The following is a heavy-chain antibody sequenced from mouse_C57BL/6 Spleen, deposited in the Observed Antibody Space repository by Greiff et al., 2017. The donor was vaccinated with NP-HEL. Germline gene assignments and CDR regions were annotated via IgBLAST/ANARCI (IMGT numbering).Heavy chain of an antibody. D-gene: IGHD1-1*01. V-gene: IGHV5-17*01. Sequence: EVMLVESGGGLVKPGGSLKLSCAASGFTFSDYGMHWVRQAPEKGLEWVAYISSGSSTIYYADTVKGRFTISRDNAKNTLFLQMTSLRSEDTAMYYCARPGGSVYYAMDYWGQGTSVTVSS. J-gene: IGHJ4*01. CDR3: ARPGGSVYYAMDY. CDR2: ISSGSSTI. CDR1: GFTFSDYG.